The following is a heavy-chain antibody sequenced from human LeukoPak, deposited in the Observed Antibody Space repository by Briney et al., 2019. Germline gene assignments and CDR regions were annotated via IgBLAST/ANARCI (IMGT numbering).Heavy chain of an antibody. CDR1: GYTFTSYD. V-gene: IGHV1-8*01. CDR2: MNPNSGNT. Sequence: GASVTVSCKASGYTFTSYDINWVRQAPGQGLEWMGWMNPNSGNTGYAQKFQGRVTMTRNTSISTAYMELSSLRSEDTAVYYCARSTIHPGYSFDYWGQGTLVTVSS. D-gene: IGHD2-21*01. CDR3: ARSTIHPGYSFDY. J-gene: IGHJ4*02.